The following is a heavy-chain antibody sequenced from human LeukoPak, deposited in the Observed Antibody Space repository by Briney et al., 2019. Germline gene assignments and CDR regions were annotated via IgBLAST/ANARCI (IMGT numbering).Heavy chain of an antibody. Sequence: SETLSLTCAVYGGSFSGYYWSWIRQPAGKGLEWIGRIYTSGSTNYNPSLKSRITISVDTSKNQFSLKLSSVTAADTAVYYCARDRAYYYGSGSYYIDYWGQGTLVTVSS. D-gene: IGHD3-10*01. CDR2: IYTSGST. CDR1: GGSFSGYY. CDR3: ARDRAYYYGSGSYYIDY. J-gene: IGHJ4*02. V-gene: IGHV4-4*07.